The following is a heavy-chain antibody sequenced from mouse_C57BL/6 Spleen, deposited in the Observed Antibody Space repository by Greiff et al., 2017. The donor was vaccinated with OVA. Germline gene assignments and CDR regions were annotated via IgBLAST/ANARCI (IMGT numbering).Heavy chain of an antibody. V-gene: IGHV3-6*01. D-gene: IGHD2-1*01. J-gene: IGHJ2*01. CDR3: AVYGNYVFDY. Sequence: ESGPGLVKPSQSLSLTCSVTGYSITSGYYWNWIRQFPGNKLEWMGYISYDGSNNYNPSLKNRISITRDTSKNQFFLKLNSVTTEDTATYYCAVYGNYVFDYWGQGTTLTVSS. CDR1: GYSITSGYY. CDR2: ISYDGSN.